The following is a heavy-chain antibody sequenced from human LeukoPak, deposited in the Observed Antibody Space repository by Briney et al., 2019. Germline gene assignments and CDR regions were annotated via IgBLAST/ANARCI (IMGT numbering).Heavy chain of an antibody. J-gene: IGHJ5*02. V-gene: IGHV4-39*07. Sequence: SETLSLTCTVSGGSISSSSYYWGWIRQPPGKGLEWIGSIYYSGSTNYNPSLKSRVTISVDKSKNQFSLKLSSVTAADTAVYYCARDGLGAFYDRILSGGFDPWGQGTLVTVSS. CDR2: IYYSGST. D-gene: IGHD3-22*01. CDR1: GGSISSSSYY. CDR3: ARDGLGAFYDRILSGGFDP.